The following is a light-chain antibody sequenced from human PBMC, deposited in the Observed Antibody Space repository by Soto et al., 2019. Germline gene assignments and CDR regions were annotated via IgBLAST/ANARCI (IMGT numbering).Light chain of an antibody. Sequence: EIVLTQSPATLSVSPGERAALSCRASQSIRNNLAWYQQKPGQALRLLIYGASTRATGIPARFSGSGSGTEFTLTISSLQSEDFAVYYCQQYNNWPAITFGQGTRLEIK. CDR3: QQYNNWPAIT. J-gene: IGKJ5*01. V-gene: IGKV3D-15*01. CDR2: GAS. CDR1: QSIRNN.